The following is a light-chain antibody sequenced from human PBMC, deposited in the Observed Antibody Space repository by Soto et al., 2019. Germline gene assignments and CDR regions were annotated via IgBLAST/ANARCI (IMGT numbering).Light chain of an antibody. CDR3: HQYSSYSWT. V-gene: IGKV1-5*03. CDR1: QSIRTW. CDR2: QAS. J-gene: IGKJ1*01. Sequence: DIPITQSPSTLSASVGDRVTITCRASQSIRTWLAWYQQKPGKAPNLLIYQASSLETGVPSRFSGSASGTEFTLTISSLQPDDFATYYCHQYSSYSWTFGQGTKVDIK.